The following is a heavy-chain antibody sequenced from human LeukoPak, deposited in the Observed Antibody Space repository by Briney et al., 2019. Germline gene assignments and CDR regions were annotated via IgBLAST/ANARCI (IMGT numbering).Heavy chain of an antibody. CDR2: IYYSGST. CDR3: ARVNYYYGSGLDY. D-gene: IGHD3-10*01. CDR1: GGSISSSSYY. V-gene: IGHV4-39*01. Sequence: PSETLSLTCTVSGGSISSSSYYWGWIRQPPGKGLEWIGSIYYSGSTYYNPSLKSRVTISVDTSKNQFSLKLSSVTAADTAVYYRARVNYYYGSGLDYWGQGTLVTVSS. J-gene: IGHJ4*02.